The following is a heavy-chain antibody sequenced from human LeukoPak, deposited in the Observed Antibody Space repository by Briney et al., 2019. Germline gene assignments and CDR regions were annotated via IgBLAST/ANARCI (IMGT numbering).Heavy chain of an antibody. D-gene: IGHD1-7*01. V-gene: IGHV4-61*02. CDR1: GGSISSGSYY. Sequence: SQTVSLTCTVSGGSISSGSYYWSWIRQPAGKGLEWIGRIYTSGSTNYNPSLKSRVTISVDTSKNQFSLKLSSVTAADTAVYYCARDKGNYDYFDYWGQGTLVTVSS. CDR3: ARDKGNYDYFDY. J-gene: IGHJ4*02. CDR2: IYTSGST.